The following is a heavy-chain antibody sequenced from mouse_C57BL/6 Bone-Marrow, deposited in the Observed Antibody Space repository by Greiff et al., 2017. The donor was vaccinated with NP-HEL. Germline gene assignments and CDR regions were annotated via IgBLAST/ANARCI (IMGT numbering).Heavy chain of an antibody. J-gene: IGHJ4*01. CDR1: GFSFNTYA. Sequence: EVQLVESGGGLVQPKGSLKLSCAASGFSFNTYAMNWVRQAPGKGLDWVARIRSKSNNYATYYADSVKDRFTISRDDSERKLYLQMNNLKTEDTAMYYCVRRAGTDAMDYWGQGTSVTVSS. CDR3: VRRAGTDAMDY. V-gene: IGHV10-1*01. CDR2: IRSKSNNYAT.